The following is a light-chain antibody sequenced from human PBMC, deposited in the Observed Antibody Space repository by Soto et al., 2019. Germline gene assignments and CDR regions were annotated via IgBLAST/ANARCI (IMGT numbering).Light chain of an antibody. V-gene: IGKV1-39*01. CDR2: AAS. Sequence: DIQMTQSPSSLSASVADRVTISCRASQSVNTYINWYQQRPGTAPKLLIYAASTLESGVPSRFSGSGSGTDFTLTIRSLQPEDFTTYYCQQSYGRPYTFGQGTKLEI. J-gene: IGKJ2*01. CDR3: QQSYGRPYT. CDR1: QSVNTY.